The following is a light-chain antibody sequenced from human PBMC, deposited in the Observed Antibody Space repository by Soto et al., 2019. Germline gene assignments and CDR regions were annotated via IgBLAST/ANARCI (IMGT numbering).Light chain of an antibody. V-gene: IGKV3-20*01. CDR1: QRVSSSY. CDR3: QRYGSSPPFT. J-gene: IGKJ2*01. CDR2: GAS. Sequence: EIVLTQSPGTLSLSPGERATLSCRASQRVSSSYLAWYQQKPGQAPRLLIYGASSRATGIPDRFSGSGSGKEFPLTISRLEPEDFGVYFWQRYGSSPPFTFGQGTKVEI.